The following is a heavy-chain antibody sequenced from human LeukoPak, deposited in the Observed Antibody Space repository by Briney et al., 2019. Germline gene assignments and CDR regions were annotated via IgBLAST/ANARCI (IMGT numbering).Heavy chain of an antibody. J-gene: IGHJ4*02. D-gene: IGHD3-22*01. CDR3: ARDYYDSRGYYYGGY. CDR1: GFTFSSYS. Sequence: GGSLSLSCAASGFTFSSYSMNWVRQAPGKGLEWISYISSSSTTIYYADFVKGRFTISRDNAKNSLYLQMNSLRDEDTAVYYCARDYYDSRGYYYGGYWGQGTLVTVSS. V-gene: IGHV3-48*02. CDR2: ISSSSTTI.